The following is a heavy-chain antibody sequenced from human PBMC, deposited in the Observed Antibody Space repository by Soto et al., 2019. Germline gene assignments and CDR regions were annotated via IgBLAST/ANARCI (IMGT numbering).Heavy chain of an antibody. V-gene: IGHV4-34*01. CDR3: ARGRAYYGSASYYNWFDP. CDR1: GGSISGYY. CDR2: INHSGST. Sequence: PSETLSLTCAVYGGSISGYYWIWISQPPGKGLEWIGEINHSGSTNYNPSLKSRVSISVDTSKNQFSLKLSSVTAADTAVYYCARGRAYYGSASYYNWFDPSGQGTLVTLSS. J-gene: IGHJ5*02. D-gene: IGHD3-10*01.